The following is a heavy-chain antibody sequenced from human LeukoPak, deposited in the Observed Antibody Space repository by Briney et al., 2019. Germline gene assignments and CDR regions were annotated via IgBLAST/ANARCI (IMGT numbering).Heavy chain of an antibody. D-gene: IGHD2/OR15-2a*01. CDR3: AREASQYYNWLDP. V-gene: IGHV3-53*01. CDR1: GFTVSSNY. Sequence: GGSLRLSCAASGFTVSSNYMSWVRQAPGKGLEWVSVIYSGGITYYADSVKGRFTISRDNSKNTLYLQMNNLRAEDTAVYYCAREASQYYNWLDPWGQGTLVTVSS. J-gene: IGHJ5*02. CDR2: IYSGGIT.